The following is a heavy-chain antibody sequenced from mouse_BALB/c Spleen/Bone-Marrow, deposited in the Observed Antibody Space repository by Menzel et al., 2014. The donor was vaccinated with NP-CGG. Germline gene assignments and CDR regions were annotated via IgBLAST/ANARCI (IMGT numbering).Heavy chain of an antibody. CDR1: GFTFSSYG. CDR2: INSNGGST. CDR3: ARVWYFDY. Sequence: EVMLVESGGGLVQPGGSLKLSCAASGFTFSSYGMSWVRQTPDKRLELVATINSNGGSTYYPDSVKGRFTISRDNAKNXLYLQMSSLKSEDTAMYYCARVWYFDYWGQGTSLTVSS. V-gene: IGHV5-6-3*01. J-gene: IGHJ2*03.